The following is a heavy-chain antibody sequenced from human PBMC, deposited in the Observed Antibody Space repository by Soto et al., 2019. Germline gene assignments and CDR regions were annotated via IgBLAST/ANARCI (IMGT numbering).Heavy chain of an antibody. CDR1: GFTFSSYW. CDR2: IIRDGSST. D-gene: IGHD6-13*01. V-gene: IGHV3-74*01. CDR3: GRGGSGIYGMDI. Sequence: EVQLVESGGGLVQPGGSLRLACAASGFTFSSYWMHWVRQAPGKGLVWISRIIRDGSSTNYADSVKGRFTISRDTAKNMLYLEINSPRADDTAVYCCGRGGSGIYGMDIWGQGTTVIVSS. J-gene: IGHJ6*02.